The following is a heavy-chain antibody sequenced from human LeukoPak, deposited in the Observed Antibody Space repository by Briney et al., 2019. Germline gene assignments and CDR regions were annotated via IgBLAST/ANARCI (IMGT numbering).Heavy chain of an antibody. Sequence: SQTLSLTCTASGGSISSGGYYWSWIRQHPGKGLEWIGYIYYSGSTYYNPSLKSRVTISVDTSKNQFSLKLSSVTAADTAVYYCASRYYDFWSGYFDYWGQGTLVTVSS. CDR3: ASRYYDFWSGYFDY. D-gene: IGHD3-3*01. V-gene: IGHV4-31*03. CDR1: GGSISSGGYY. CDR2: IYYSGST. J-gene: IGHJ4*02.